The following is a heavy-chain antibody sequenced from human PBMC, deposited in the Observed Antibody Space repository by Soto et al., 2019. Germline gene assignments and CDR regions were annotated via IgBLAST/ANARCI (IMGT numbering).Heavy chain of an antibody. V-gene: IGHV1-69*13. CDR1: GGTFSSYA. D-gene: IGHD4-17*01. J-gene: IGHJ6*02. Sequence: ASVKVSCKASGGTFSSYAISWVRQAPGQGLEWMGGIIPIFGTANYAQKFQGRVTITADESTSTAYMELSSLRSEDTAVYYCARDLAATVTTKGNYGMDVWGQGTTVPVSS. CDR2: IIPIFGTA. CDR3: ARDLAATVTTKGNYGMDV.